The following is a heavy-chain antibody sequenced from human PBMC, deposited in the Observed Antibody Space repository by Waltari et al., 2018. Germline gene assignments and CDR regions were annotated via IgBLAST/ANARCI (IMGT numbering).Heavy chain of an antibody. CDR1: GGSISSTTYY. D-gene: IGHD2-21*02. V-gene: IGHV4-39*07. Sequence: QLQLQESGPRLVRPSETLSLTCTVSGGSISSTTYYWAWIRQTPGKGLEWIGYIHYSGNTSYNPALRSRVTISVDTSKNHFSRNLRSVTAADTAVYYCARRVVTTGGVDYWGQGTLVTVSS. J-gene: IGHJ4*02. CDR2: IHYSGNT. CDR3: ARRVVTTGGVDY.